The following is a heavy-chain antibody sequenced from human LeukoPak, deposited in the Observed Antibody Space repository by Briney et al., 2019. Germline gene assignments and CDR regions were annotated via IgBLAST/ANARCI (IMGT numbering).Heavy chain of an antibody. V-gene: IGHV4-4*07. CDR2: IYTSGSP. J-gene: IGHJ6*03. D-gene: IGHD3-22*01. CDR3: ARQNYDSSTYSLPDYYLDV. CDR1: GGSISSYY. Sequence: PSETLSLTCTVSGGSISSYYWSWIRQPAGKGLEWIGRIYTSGSPNYNPSLKSRVTMSVDTSKNQFSLKLSSVTAADTAVYYCARQNYDSSTYSLPDYYLDVWGKGTTVTISS.